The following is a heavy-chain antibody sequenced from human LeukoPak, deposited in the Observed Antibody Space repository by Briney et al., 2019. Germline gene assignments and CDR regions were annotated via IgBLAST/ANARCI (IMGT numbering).Heavy chain of an antibody. CDR1: GYTFTSYY. CDR3: ARPRIAAAEVYCYMDV. V-gene: IGHV1-2*02. J-gene: IGHJ6*03. Sequence: ASVKVSCKGSGYTFTSYYMHWVRQAPGQGLEWMGWLNPNSGGTNYAQKFQGRVTMTRDTSISTAYVELSRLRSDDTAVYYCARPRIAAAEVYCYMDVWGKGTTVTVSS. D-gene: IGHD6-13*01. CDR2: LNPNSGGT.